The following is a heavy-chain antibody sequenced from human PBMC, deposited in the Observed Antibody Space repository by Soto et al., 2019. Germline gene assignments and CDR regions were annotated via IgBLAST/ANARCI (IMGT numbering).Heavy chain of an antibody. Sequence: QVQLVESGGGVVQPGRSLRLSCAASGFTFSSYGMHWVRQAPGKGLEWVAVISYDGSNKYYADSVKGRFTISRDNSKNPLYLQMNSLRAEDTAVYYCAKVRGYYDIFTVGRYFDYWGQGTLVTVSS. CDR3: AKVRGYYDIFTVGRYFDY. CDR2: ISYDGSNK. V-gene: IGHV3-30*18. D-gene: IGHD3-9*01. CDR1: GFTFSSYG. J-gene: IGHJ4*02.